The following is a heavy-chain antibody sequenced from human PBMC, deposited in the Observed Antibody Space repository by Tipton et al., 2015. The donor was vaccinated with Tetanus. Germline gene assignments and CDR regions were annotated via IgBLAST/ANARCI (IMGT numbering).Heavy chain of an antibody. CDR1: GGSFSGYN. D-gene: IGHD5-12*01. Sequence: TLSLTCAVYGGSFSGYNWSWIRQPPGKGLEWIGDINHSGSTNYSPSLKSRVTISVDTSKNQFSLKLSSVTAADTAVYYCARVGFGYSGYHFYGYWGQGTLVTVSS. CDR2: INHSGST. J-gene: IGHJ4*02. V-gene: IGHV4-34*01. CDR3: ARVGFGYSGYHFYGY.